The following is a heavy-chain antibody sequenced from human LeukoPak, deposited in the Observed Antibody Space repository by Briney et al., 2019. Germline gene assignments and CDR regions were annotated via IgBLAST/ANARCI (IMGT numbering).Heavy chain of an antibody. Sequence: SETLSLTCTVSGAFSSRFYWSWVRQSPGKGLEWIGNIFFSGHSNYNPSLTGRVTISPDTSKSQFSLKVTSVTAADTALYYCARIDPLGYFGQWGQGTLVTVSS. J-gene: IGHJ4*02. CDR1: GAFSSRFY. CDR2: IFFSGHS. V-gene: IGHV4-59*13. CDR3: ARIDPLGYFGQ.